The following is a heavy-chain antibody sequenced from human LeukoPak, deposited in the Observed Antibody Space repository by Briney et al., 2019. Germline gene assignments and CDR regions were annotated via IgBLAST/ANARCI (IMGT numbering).Heavy chain of an antibody. D-gene: IGHD3-9*01. CDR1: GGSISSGGYS. Sequence: SETLSLTCAVSGGSISSGGYSWSWIRQTPGKGLEWIGYIYYSGSTYYSPSLKSRVTISVDTSKNQFSLKLSSVTAADTAVYYCARDRRTILTGYSGPNFDYWGQGTLVTVSS. V-gene: IGHV4-30-4*07. J-gene: IGHJ4*02. CDR3: ARDRRTILTGYSGPNFDY. CDR2: IYYSGST.